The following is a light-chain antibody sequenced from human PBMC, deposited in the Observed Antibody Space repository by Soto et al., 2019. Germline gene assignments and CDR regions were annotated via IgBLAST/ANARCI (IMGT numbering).Light chain of an antibody. J-gene: IGLJ1*01. CDR3: QSYDSSWGVFYF. Sequence: QSVLTKPPSVYGAPGQRVTISCTGSSSNIGAGYDVHWYQQLPGTAPKLLIYGNSNRPSGVPDRFSGSKSGTSASLAITGPQVEDEADYYRQSYDSSWGVFYFFGPGTKVP. CDR1: SSNIGAGYD. CDR2: GNS. V-gene: IGLV1-40*01.